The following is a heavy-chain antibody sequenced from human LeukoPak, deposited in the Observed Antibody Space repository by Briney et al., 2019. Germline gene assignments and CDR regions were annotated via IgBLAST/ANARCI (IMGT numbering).Heavy chain of an antibody. V-gene: IGHV3-30*02. Sequence: GGSLRLSCAASGFTFSSCGMHWVRQAPGKGLEWVAFIRYDGSNKYYADSVKGRFTISRDNSKNTLYLQMNSLRAEDTAVYYCAKGTRGYSTDYWGQGTLVTVSS. CDR2: IRYDGSNK. CDR1: GFTFSSCG. J-gene: IGHJ4*02. D-gene: IGHD5-12*01. CDR3: AKGTRGYSTDY.